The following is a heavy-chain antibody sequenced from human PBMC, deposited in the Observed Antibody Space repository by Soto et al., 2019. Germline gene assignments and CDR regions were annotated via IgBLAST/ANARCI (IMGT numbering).Heavy chain of an antibody. D-gene: IGHD3-22*01. Sequence: PSETLFLTCAVSGGSISSGGYSWSWIRQPPGKGLEWIGYIYHSGSTYYNPSLKSRVTISVDRSKNQFSLKLSSVTAADTAVYYCARDLVNYYDSSGFDPWGQGTLVTVSS. J-gene: IGHJ5*02. CDR2: IYHSGST. CDR1: GGSISSGGYS. V-gene: IGHV4-30-2*01. CDR3: ARDLVNYYDSSGFDP.